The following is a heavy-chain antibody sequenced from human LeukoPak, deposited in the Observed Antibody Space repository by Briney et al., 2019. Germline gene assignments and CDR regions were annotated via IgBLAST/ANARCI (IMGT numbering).Heavy chain of an antibody. CDR3: ARGRYCNGGSCYFDS. Sequence: GGTLRLSCAASGFTFSSYGMHWVRQAPGKGLEWVAFIRYDGSNKYYADSVKGRFTISRDNSKNTLYLQMNSLRGEDTAVYYCARGRYCNGGSCYFDSWGQGTLVTVSS. D-gene: IGHD2-15*01. CDR2: IRYDGSNK. J-gene: IGHJ4*02. V-gene: IGHV3-30*02. CDR1: GFTFSSYG.